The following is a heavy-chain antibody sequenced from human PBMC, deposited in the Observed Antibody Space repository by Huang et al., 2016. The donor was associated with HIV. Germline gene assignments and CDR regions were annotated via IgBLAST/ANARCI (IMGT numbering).Heavy chain of an antibody. CDR1: GGSFKISG. Sequence: QVHLVQSGAEVKKPGSSVRVSYTASGGSFKISGISWVRQAPGQGLEWLGGSLPMLWRANYAQKMSDRVTITARESTTTVYMDLTSLRPEDTAVYYCASGASYEIWTPYYSGWHYSMDVWGEGTTVTVSS. CDR2: SLPMLWRA. V-gene: IGHV1-69*13. J-gene: IGHJ6*03. CDR3: ASGASYEIWTPYYSGWHYSMDV. D-gene: IGHD3-9*01.